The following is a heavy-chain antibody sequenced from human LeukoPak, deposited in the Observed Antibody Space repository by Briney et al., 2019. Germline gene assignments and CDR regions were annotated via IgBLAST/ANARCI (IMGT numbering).Heavy chain of an antibody. V-gene: IGHV3-20*04. CDR2: INWNGDSP. D-gene: IGHD6-19*01. J-gene: IGHJ4*02. Sequence: GGSLRLSCEVSGFTFEDYAMSWVRQIPGKGLEWVSGINWNGDSPAYSDSVKGRFTISRDNAKNYLYLDMNSLRAEDTAFYYCARDRQWLGVDFWGQGTLVTVSS. CDR1: GFTFEDYA. CDR3: ARDRQWLGVDF.